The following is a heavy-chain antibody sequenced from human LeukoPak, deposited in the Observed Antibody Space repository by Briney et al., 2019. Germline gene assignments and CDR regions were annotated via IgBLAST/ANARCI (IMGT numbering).Heavy chain of an antibody. CDR1: GFTFSIYT. Sequence: PGGSLRLSCAASGFTFSIYTMNWVRQAPGKGLVWVSRITNDGSSTTYADSVKGRFTISRDNAKNMLYLQVNSLRAEDTAVYYCAKGRYDSSGFNWAAWGQGTLVTVSS. V-gene: IGHV3-74*01. CDR3: AKGRYDSSGFNWAA. CDR2: ITNDGSST. J-gene: IGHJ4*02. D-gene: IGHD3-22*01.